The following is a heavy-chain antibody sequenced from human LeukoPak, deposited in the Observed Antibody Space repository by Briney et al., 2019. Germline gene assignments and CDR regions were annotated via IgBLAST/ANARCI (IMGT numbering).Heavy chain of an antibody. CDR1: GYTFTGYY. V-gene: IGHV1-18*04. J-gene: IGHJ4*02. Sequence: ASVKVSCKASGYTFTGYYMHWVRQAPGQGLEWMGWISAYNGNTNYAQKLQGRVTMTTDTSTSTAYMELRSLRSDDTAVYYCARDIGVTMVRGVDYWGQGTLVTVSS. D-gene: IGHD3-10*01. CDR2: ISAYNGNT. CDR3: ARDIGVTMVRGVDY.